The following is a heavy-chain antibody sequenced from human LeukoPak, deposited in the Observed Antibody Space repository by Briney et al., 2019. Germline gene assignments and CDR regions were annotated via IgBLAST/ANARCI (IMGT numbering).Heavy chain of an antibody. V-gene: IGHV4-38-2*02. CDR2: IYHSGST. CDR1: GYSISSGYY. CDR3: ARVLAGAFDI. Sequence: PSETLSLTCTVPGYSISSGYYWGWIRQPPGKGLEWIGSIYHSGSTYYNPSLKSRVTISVDTSKNQFSLKLSSVTAADTAVYYCARVLAGAFDIWGQGTMVTVSS. J-gene: IGHJ3*02. D-gene: IGHD3-10*01.